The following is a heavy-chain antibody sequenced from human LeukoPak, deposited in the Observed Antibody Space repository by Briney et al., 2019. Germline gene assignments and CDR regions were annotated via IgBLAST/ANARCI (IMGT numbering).Heavy chain of an antibody. V-gene: IGHV3-23*01. J-gene: IGHJ5*02. CDR2: ISGSGGST. Sequence: PGGSLRLSCAASGFTFSSYAMSWVRQAPGKGLEWVSAISGSGGSTYYADSVKGRFTISRDNSKNTLYLQMNSLRAEDTAVYYCARGEYSSSSIALDPWGQGTLVTVSS. CDR1: GFTFSSYA. D-gene: IGHD6-6*01. CDR3: ARGEYSSSSIALDP.